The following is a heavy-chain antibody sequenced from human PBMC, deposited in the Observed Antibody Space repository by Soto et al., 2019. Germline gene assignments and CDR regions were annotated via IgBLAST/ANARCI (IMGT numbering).Heavy chain of an antibody. D-gene: IGHD3-16*01. CDR1: GFTFSGYW. Sequence: EVQLVESGGGLVQPGGSLRLSCAASGFTFSGYWMTWVRQAPGKGLEWVANIKEDGSEKNYVDSVEGRFTISRDNAKNSLYLQMNSLGADDTAVYYCARGGSESDYWGQGTLVTVSS. V-gene: IGHV3-7*01. J-gene: IGHJ4*02. CDR2: IKEDGSEK. CDR3: ARGGSESDY.